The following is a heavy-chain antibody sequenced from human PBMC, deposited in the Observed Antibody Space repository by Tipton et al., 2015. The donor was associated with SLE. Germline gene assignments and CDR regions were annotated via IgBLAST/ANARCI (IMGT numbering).Heavy chain of an antibody. D-gene: IGHD6-13*01. J-gene: IGHJ4*02. Sequence: TLSLTCTVSGGSLSGGDYYWGWIRQPPGKGLAWIGFIYHSGNTFYNPSLESRLTMSVDTSKNQFSLKLSSVTAADTAVYYCARAGIAAATLSLVKFDYWGQGTLVTVSS. V-gene: IGHV4-30-4*01. CDR1: GGSLSGGDYY. CDR2: IYHSGNT. CDR3: ARAGIAAATLSLVKFDY.